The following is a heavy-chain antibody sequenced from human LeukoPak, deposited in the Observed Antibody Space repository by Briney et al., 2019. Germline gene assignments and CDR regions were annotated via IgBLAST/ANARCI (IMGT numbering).Heavy chain of an antibody. CDR3: AKPKRAYCGGDCYVDAFDI. CDR1: GFTFSSYG. CDR2: ISYDGSDK. J-gene: IGHJ3*02. Sequence: PGGSLRLSCAASGFTFSSYGMHWVRQAPGKGLEWVAVISYDGSDKYYADSVKGRSTISGDNSKSTLYLQMNSLRVDDTAVYYCAKPKRAYCGGDCYVDAFDIWGQGTMVTVSS. D-gene: IGHD2-21*02. V-gene: IGHV3-30*18.